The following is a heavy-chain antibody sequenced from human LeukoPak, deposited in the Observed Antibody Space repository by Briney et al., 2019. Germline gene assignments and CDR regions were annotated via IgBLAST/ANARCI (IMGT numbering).Heavy chain of an antibody. V-gene: IGHV4-31*03. CDR1: GGSISSGGYY. D-gene: IGHD6-6*01. J-gene: IGHJ4*02. CDR2: IYYSGST. CDR3: ARSSSKQGDC. Sequence: SQTLSLTCTVSGGSISSGGYYWSWIRQHPGKGLEWIGYIYYSGSTYYNPSLKSRVTISVDTSKNQFSLKLSSVTAADTAVYYCARSSSKQGDCWGQGTLVTVSS.